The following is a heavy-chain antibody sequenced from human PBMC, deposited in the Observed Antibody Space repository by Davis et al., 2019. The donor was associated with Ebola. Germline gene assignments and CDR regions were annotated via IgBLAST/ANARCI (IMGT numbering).Heavy chain of an antibody. J-gene: IGHJ3*02. CDR3: ARTSIVGTTTTASDI. CDR1: GYPFTSSG. V-gene: IGHV1-18*04. Sequence: AASVKVSCKASGYPFTSSGVTWVRQAPGQGLQWMGWISPHNGNTKYPQKFQGRLTMTTDTSTSTAYMELRSLRSDDTAVYFCARTSIVGTTTTASDIWGQGTKVTVSS. D-gene: IGHD1-26*01. CDR2: ISPHNGNT.